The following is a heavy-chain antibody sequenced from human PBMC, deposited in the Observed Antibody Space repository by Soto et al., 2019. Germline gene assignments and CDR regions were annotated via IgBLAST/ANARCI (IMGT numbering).Heavy chain of an antibody. CDR2: ISSSSSYI. CDR3: AREPGTLNWFDP. D-gene: IGHD3-10*01. J-gene: IGHJ5*02. V-gene: IGHV3-21*01. Sequence: PGGSLRLSCAASGFTFSSYSMNWVRQAPGKGLEWVSSISSSSSYIYYADSVKGRFTISRDNAKNSLYLQMNSLRDEDTAVYYCAREPGTLNWFDPWGQGTLVTVSS. CDR1: GFTFSSYS.